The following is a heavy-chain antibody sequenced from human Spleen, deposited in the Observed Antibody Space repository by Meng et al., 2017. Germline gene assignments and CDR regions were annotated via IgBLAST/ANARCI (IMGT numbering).Heavy chain of an antibody. CDR3: ARGGSSWYSWFDP. D-gene: IGHD6-13*01. J-gene: IGHJ5*02. CDR1: GGSISSSSYY. CDR2: IYYSGST. Sequence: ESLKISCTVSGGSISSSSYYWGWIRQPPGKGLEWIGSIYYSGSTYYNPSLKSRVTISVDTSKNQFSLKLSSVTAADTAVYYCARGGSSWYSWFDPWGQGTLVTVSS. V-gene: IGHV4-39*07.